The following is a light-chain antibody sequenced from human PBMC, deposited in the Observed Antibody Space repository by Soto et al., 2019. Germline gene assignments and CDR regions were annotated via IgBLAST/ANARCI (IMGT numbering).Light chain of an antibody. CDR3: QQYNSYSLT. CDR1: ESISSW. J-gene: IGKJ4*01. Sequence: DIQMTQSPSTLSASVGDRVTITCRASESISSWLAWYQQKSGKAPKLLIYKASSLESGVPSRFSGSGSGTEFTLTISSLQPDDFATYYCQQYNSYSLTFGGGTQVEIK. CDR2: KAS. V-gene: IGKV1-5*03.